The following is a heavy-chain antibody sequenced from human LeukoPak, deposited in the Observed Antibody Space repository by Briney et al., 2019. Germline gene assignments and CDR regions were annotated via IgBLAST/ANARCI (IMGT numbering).Heavy chain of an antibody. CDR2: IYSGGNT. J-gene: IGHJ4*02. CDR3: AKDLSSSWHENLDY. V-gene: IGHV3-53*01. D-gene: IGHD6-13*01. Sequence: GGSLRLSCTVSGFTVSSNSMSWVRQAPGKGLEWVSFIYSGGNTHYSDSVKGRFTISRDNSKNTLYLQMNSLRAEDTAVYYCAKDLSSSWHENLDYWGQGTLVTVSS. CDR1: GFTVSSNS.